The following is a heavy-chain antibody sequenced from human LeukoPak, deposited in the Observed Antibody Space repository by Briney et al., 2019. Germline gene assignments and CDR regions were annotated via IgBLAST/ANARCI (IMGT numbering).Heavy chain of an antibody. CDR1: GFTFSSYS. Sequence: GGSLRLSCAASGFTFSSYSMNWVRQAPGKGLEWVANIGEYGRQIYYVDSVKGRFTISRDNAKNSVYLQMNSLRDEDTAVYYCARVGRVTTPRYRDYWGQGTLVTVSS. D-gene: IGHD4-17*01. J-gene: IGHJ4*02. V-gene: IGHV3-7*01. CDR3: ARVGRVTTPRYRDY. CDR2: IGEYGRQI.